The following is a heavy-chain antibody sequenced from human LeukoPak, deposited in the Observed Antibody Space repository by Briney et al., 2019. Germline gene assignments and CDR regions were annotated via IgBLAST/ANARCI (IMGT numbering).Heavy chain of an antibody. V-gene: IGHV3-23*01. Sequence: WGSLRLSCAASGFTLNTYSMNWVRQAPGKGLEWVSAISNNGGYTYYADSVQGRFTISRDNSKSTLCLQMNSLRAEDTAVYYCAKQLGYCSDGSCYFPYWGQGTLVTVSS. CDR2: ISNNGGYT. J-gene: IGHJ4*02. CDR3: AKQLGYCSDGSCYFPY. CDR1: GFTLNTYS. D-gene: IGHD2-15*01.